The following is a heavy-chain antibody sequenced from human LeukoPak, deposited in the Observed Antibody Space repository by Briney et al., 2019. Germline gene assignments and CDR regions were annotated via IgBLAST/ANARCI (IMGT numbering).Heavy chain of an antibody. CDR2: ISSSSRYI. CDR3: ARAALGYSSSWYVGYFQH. Sequence: GGSLRLSCAASGFTFSSYSMNWVRQAPGKGLEWVSSISSSSRYIYYADSVKGRFTISRDNAKNSLYLQMNSLRAEDTAVYYCARAALGYSSSWYVGYFQHWGQGTLVTVSS. V-gene: IGHV3-21*01. D-gene: IGHD6-13*01. CDR1: GFTFSSYS. J-gene: IGHJ1*01.